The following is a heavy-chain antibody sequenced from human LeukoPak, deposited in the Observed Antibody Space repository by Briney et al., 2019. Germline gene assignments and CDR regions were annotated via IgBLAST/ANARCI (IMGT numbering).Heavy chain of an antibody. Sequence: GGSLRLSCAASGFTFTTYWMTWVRQAPGKGLEWVSYISSSGSTIYYADSVKGRFTISRDNAKNSLYLQMNSLRAEDTAVYYCAKVVKGGSSWYIFDYWGKGTLVTVSS. CDR2: ISSSGSTI. V-gene: IGHV3-48*04. D-gene: IGHD6-13*01. CDR3: AKVVKGGSSWYIFDY. J-gene: IGHJ4*02. CDR1: GFTFTTYW.